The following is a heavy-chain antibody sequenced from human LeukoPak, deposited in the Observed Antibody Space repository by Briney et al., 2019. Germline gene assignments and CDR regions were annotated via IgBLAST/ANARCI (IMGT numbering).Heavy chain of an antibody. J-gene: IGHJ3*02. CDR1: GGSISSYY. V-gene: IGHV4-4*07. CDR3: ARDMVRGVILGAFDI. Sequence: PSETLSLTCTVSGGSISSYYWSWIRQPAGKGLEWIGRIYTSGSTNYNPSLKSRVTMSVDTSKNHFSLTLSSVTAADRAVYYCARDMVRGVILGAFDIWGQGTMVTVSS. D-gene: IGHD3-10*01. CDR2: IYTSGST.